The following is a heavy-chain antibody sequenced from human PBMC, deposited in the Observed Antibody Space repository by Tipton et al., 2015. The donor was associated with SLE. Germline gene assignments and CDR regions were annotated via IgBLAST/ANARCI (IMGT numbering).Heavy chain of an antibody. CDR3: ARRSTSSTFFDY. CDR2: IYHSGTT. CDR1: AYSISSGYY. D-gene: IGHD6-6*01. V-gene: IGHV4-38-2*01. J-gene: IGHJ4*02. Sequence: TLSLTCAVSAYSISSGYYWGWIRPPPGKGLEWIGNIYHSGTTYYNPSLKSRVTISVDTSKNQFSLKLNSLTAADTAVYYCARRSTSSTFFDYWGQGTLVTVSS.